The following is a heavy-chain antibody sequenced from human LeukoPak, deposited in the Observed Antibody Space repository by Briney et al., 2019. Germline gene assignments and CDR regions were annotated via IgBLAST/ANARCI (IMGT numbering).Heavy chain of an antibody. CDR2: INHSGST. D-gene: IGHD3-3*01. CDR3: ARGPKYYDFWSGWRAWFDP. J-gene: IGHJ5*02. V-gene: IGHV4-4*02. CDR1: GGSISSNNW. Sequence: SETLSLTCTVSGGSISSNNWWSWIRQPPGKGLEWIGEINHSGSTNYNPSLKSRVTISVDTSKNQFSLKLSSVTAADTAVYYCARGPKYYDFWSGWRAWFDPWGQGTLVTVSS.